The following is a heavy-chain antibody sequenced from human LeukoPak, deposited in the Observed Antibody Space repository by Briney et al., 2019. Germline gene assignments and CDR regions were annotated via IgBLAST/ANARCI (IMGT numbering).Heavy chain of an antibody. Sequence: ASVKVSCKASGYTFTSYDINWVRQATGQGLEWMGWMNPNSGNTGYAQKFQGRVTMTRNTSISTAYMEPSSLRSEDTAVYYCARGYYDSSGYSLVNDYWGQGTLVTVSS. CDR3: ARGYYDSSGYSLVNDY. D-gene: IGHD3-22*01. CDR1: GYTFTSYD. V-gene: IGHV1-8*01. CDR2: MNPNSGNT. J-gene: IGHJ4*02.